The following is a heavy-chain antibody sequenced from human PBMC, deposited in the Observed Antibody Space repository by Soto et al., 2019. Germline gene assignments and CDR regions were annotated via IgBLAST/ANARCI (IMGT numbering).Heavy chain of an antibody. D-gene: IGHD2-2*01. CDR1: GGTFSSYA. Sequence: SVKVSCKASGGTFSSYAISWVRQAPGQGLEWMGGIIPIFGTANYAQKFQGRVTITADESTSTAYMELSSLRSEGTAVYYCARARIVVVPAARYYYYYGMDVWGQGTTVTVSS. V-gene: IGHV1-69*13. CDR2: IIPIFGTA. J-gene: IGHJ6*02. CDR3: ARARIVVVPAARYYYYYGMDV.